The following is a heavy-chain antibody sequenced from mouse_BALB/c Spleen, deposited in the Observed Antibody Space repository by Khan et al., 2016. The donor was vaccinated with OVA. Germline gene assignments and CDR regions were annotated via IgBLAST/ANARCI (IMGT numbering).Heavy chain of an antibody. CDR1: GFSLTSYG. CDR3: ARLEDL. V-gene: IGHV2-9*02. J-gene: IGHJ2*01. Sequence: VQLLETGPGLVAPSQSLSITCTVSGFSLTSYGVHWVRQPPGKGLEWLGVICAGGSTNYNSALMSRLSISKDNSKRKVILKMNRLETDDTAMYYCARLEDLWGQGTTLTVSS. CDR2: ICAGGST.